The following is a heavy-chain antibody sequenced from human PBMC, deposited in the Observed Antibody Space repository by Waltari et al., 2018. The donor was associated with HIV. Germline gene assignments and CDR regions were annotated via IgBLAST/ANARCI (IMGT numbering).Heavy chain of an antibody. J-gene: IGHJ4*02. V-gene: IGHV3-43D*03. CDR1: GFTFEDYA. CDR2: ISWDGGST. Sequence: EVQLVESGGVVVQPGGSLRLSWAASGFTFEDYAMPWVRQAPGKGLEWVSLISWDGGSTYYADSVKGRFTISRDNSKNSLYLQMNSLRAEDTALYYCAKDIGYGSGSYYDYWGQGTLVTVSS. D-gene: IGHD3-10*01. CDR3: AKDIGYGSGSYYDY.